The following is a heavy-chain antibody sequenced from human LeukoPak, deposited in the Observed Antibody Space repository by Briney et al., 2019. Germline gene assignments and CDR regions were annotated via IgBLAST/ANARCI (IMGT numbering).Heavy chain of an antibody. CDR2: ISGYNGKT. CDR1: GYTFTSYG. CDR3: ARESGSYLWRSWLNP. Sequence: ASVKVSCKASGYTFTSYGISWVRQAPGQGLEWMGWISGYNGKTNYAQKLQGRVTMSTDTATSTAYMELRSLRSDDTAVYYCARESGSYLWRSWLNPWGQGTLVTVSS. V-gene: IGHV1-18*01. J-gene: IGHJ5*02. D-gene: IGHD3-16*01.